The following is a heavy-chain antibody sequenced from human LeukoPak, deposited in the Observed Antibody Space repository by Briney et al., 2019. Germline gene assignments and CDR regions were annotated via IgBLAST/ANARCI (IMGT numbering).Heavy chain of an antibody. CDR1: GGTFSSYA. V-gene: IGHV1-69*06. CDR2: IIPIFGTA. D-gene: IGHD3-16*01. J-gene: IGHJ3*02. CDR3: ARGNYDYVWGSYYHAFDI. Sequence: GSSVKVSCKASGGTFSSYAISWVRQAPGQELEWMGGIIPIFGTANYAQKFQGRVTITADKSTSTAYMELSSLRSEDTAVYYCARGNYDYVWGSYYHAFDIWGQGTMVTVSS.